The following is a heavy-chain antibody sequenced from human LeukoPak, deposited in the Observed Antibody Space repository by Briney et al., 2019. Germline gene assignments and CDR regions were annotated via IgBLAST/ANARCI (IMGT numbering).Heavy chain of an antibody. J-gene: IGHJ4*02. Sequence: SVKVSCKASGDSFSSYAISWVRQAPGQGLEWMGRIVAMDDIANYAQKFQDRVTITADRSTGTVYMELSSLRSEDTAVYYCASTQKIVEMATIGYYFDYWGQGTLVTVSS. V-gene: IGHV1-69*04. CDR1: GDSFSSYA. CDR3: ASTQKIVEMATIGYYFDY. CDR2: IVAMDDIA. D-gene: IGHD5-24*01.